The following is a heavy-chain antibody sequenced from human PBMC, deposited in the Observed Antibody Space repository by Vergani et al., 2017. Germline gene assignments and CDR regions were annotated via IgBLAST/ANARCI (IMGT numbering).Heavy chain of an antibody. CDR2: IYTSGST. Sequence: QVQLQESGPGLVKPSQTLSLTCTVSGGSISSGSYYWSWIRQPAGKGLEWIGRIYTSGSTNYNPSLKSRVTISVDTSKNQFSLKLSSVTAADTAVYYCARGPSYYYDSSGYDYWGQGTLVTVSS. D-gene: IGHD3-22*01. J-gene: IGHJ4*02. CDR3: ARGPSYYYDSSGYDY. CDR1: GGSISSGSYY. V-gene: IGHV4-61*02.